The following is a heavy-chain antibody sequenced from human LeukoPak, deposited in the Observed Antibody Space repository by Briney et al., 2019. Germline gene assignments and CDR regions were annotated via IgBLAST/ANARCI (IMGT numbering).Heavy chain of an antibody. V-gene: IGHV3-30-3*01. J-gene: IGHJ3*02. Sequence: GESLRLSCAASGFTFSSYAMHWVRQAPGKGLEWVAVISYDGSNKYYADSVKGRFTISRDNSKNTLYLQMNSLRAEDTAVYYCARARSYNWNDFYAFDIWGQGTMVTVSS. D-gene: IGHD1-20*01. CDR3: ARARSYNWNDFYAFDI. CDR1: GFTFSSYA. CDR2: ISYDGSNK.